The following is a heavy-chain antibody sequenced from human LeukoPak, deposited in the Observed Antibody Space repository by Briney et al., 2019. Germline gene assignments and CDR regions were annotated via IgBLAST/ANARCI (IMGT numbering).Heavy chain of an antibody. CDR2: SSNIPTTT. CDR1: GFTLNDYN. V-gene: IGHV3-48*04. Sequence: SGGSLRLSCAASGFTLNDYNMHWVRQGPGKGLEGISYSSNIPTTTFYADSVKGRFTISRDNAKNSLYLQMSSLRAEDTAVYYCARIEAYCGSGGCYEGFDSWGQGTLVTVSS. D-gene: IGHD2-15*01. J-gene: IGHJ4*02. CDR3: ARIEAYCGSGGCYEGFDS.